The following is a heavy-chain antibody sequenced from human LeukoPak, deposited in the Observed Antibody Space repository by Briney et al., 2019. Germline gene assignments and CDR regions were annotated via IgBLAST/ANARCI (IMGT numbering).Heavy chain of an antibody. CDR1: GGTFSSYA. CDR3: ARGRYYYDSSGRGGYFDY. D-gene: IGHD3-22*01. CDR2: IIPILGIA. Sequence: ASVKVSCKASGGTFSSYAISWVRQAPGQGLEWMGRIIPILGIANYAQKFQGRVTITADKSTSTAYMELSSLRSEDTAVYYCARGRYYYDSSGRGGYFDYWGQGTLVTVSS. V-gene: IGHV1-69*04. J-gene: IGHJ4*02.